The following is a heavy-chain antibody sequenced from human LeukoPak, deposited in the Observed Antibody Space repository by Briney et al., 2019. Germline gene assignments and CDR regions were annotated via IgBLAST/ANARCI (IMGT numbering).Heavy chain of an antibody. V-gene: IGHV1-69*13. CDR1: GGTFSSYA. D-gene: IGHD3-10*01. CDR2: IIPIFGTA. CDR3: ARALKNYGPGSYYNPFDY. Sequence: ASVKVSCKASGGTFSSYAISWVRQAPGQGLEWMGGIIPIFGTANYAQKFQGRVTITADESTSTAYMELSSLRSEDTAVYYCARALKNYGPGSYYNPFDYWGQGTLVTVSS. J-gene: IGHJ4*02.